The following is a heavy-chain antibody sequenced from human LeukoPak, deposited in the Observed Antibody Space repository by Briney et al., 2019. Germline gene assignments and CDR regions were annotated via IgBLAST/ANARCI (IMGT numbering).Heavy chain of an antibody. CDR3: AKDRSSSWYFDY. Sequence: AGGSLRLSCAASGLTFNNYAMSWVRQAPGKGLEWVAAISGSGDNTYYADSVKGRFTISRDNSKNTLYLQMSSLRVEDTAVYYCAKDRSSSWYFDYWGQGTLVTVSS. D-gene: IGHD6-13*01. J-gene: IGHJ4*02. CDR1: GLTFNNYA. CDR2: ISGSGDNT. V-gene: IGHV3-23*01.